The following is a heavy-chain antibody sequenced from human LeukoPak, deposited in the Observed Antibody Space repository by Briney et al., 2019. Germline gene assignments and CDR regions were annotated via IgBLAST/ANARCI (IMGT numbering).Heavy chain of an antibody. J-gene: IGHJ4*02. CDR1: GGSFSGYY. CDR3: ARVGYSLRR. Sequence: PSETLSLTCAVYGGSFSGYYWSWIRQPPGMGLEWIGEINHSGSTNYNPSLKSRVTISVDTSKNQFSLKLSSVTDADTAVYYCARVGYSLRRWGQGTLVTVSS. CDR2: INHSGST. D-gene: IGHD5-18*01. V-gene: IGHV4-34*01.